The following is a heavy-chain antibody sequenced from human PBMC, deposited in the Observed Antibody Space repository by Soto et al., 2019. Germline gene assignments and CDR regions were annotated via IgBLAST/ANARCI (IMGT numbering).Heavy chain of an antibody. D-gene: IGHD2-2*01. J-gene: IGHJ6*02. Sequence: EVQLVESGGGLVQPGGSLRLSCAASGFTVSSNYMSWVRQAPGKGLEWVSVIYSGGSTYYADSVKDRFTISRDNSKNTPYPQMNSLRVEDTAVYNRPCSKSSTSLYSYYNMDVWGQGTTVTVSS. CDR2: IYSGGST. CDR1: GFTVSSNY. V-gene: IGHV3-66*01. CDR3: PCSKSSTSLYSYYNMDV.